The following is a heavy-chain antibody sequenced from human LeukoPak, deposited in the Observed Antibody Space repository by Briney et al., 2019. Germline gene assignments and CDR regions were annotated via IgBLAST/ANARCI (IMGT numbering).Heavy chain of an antibody. CDR3: ARDLRIGIH. CDR1: GFTFSSYA. CDR2: ISSSSSYI. D-gene: IGHD2-15*01. J-gene: IGHJ4*02. V-gene: IGHV3-21*01. Sequence: GGSLRLSCAASGFTFSSYAMSWVRQAPGKGLEWVSSISSSSSYIYYADSVKGRFTISRDNAKNSLYLQMNSLRAEDTAVYYCARDLRIGIHWGQGTLVTVSS.